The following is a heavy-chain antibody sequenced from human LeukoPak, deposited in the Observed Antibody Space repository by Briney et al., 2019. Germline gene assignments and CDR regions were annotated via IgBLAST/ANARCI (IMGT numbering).Heavy chain of an antibody. CDR3: ARDKVCCSSTSCYTYYYYGMDV. Sequence: PSETLSLTCTVSGGSISSGDYYWSWIRQPPGKGLEWIGYIYYSGSTYYNPSLKSRVTISVDTSKNQFSLKLSSVTAADTAVYYCARDKVCCSSTSCYTYYYYGMDVWGQGTTVTVSS. CDR1: GGSISSGDYY. V-gene: IGHV4-30-4*01. J-gene: IGHJ6*02. CDR2: IYYSGST. D-gene: IGHD2-2*01.